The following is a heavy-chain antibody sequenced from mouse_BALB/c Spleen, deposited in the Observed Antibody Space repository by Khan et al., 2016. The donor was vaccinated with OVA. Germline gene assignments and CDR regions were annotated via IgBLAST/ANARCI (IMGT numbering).Heavy chain of an antibody. Sequence: VQLQQSGAELAKPGASVKMSCKASGYTFTTYWMHWVKQRPGQGLEWIGYINPTSGYTDYNEKFKDRATLSADKSSSTAYMPLTSQTSEDSAVFDFTRDRIGYWGQGTTLTVAS. J-gene: IGHJ2*01. CDR3: TRDRIGY. V-gene: IGHV1-7*01. CDR1: GYTFTTYW. CDR2: INPTSGYT.